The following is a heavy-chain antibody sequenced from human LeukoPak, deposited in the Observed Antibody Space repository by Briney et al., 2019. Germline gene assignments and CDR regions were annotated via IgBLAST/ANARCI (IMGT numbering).Heavy chain of an antibody. CDR2: ISGSGGST. J-gene: IGHJ6*02. D-gene: IGHD5-18*01. CDR1: GFTFSSYA. CDR3: GRHTYGVGLDV. V-gene: IGHV3-23*01. Sequence: GGSLRLSCAASGFTFSSYAMSWVRQAPGKGLEWVSAISGSGGSTYYADSVKGRFTISRDNAKNSLYLQMNSLRAEDSAIYYCGRHTYGVGLDVWGQGTTVTVSS.